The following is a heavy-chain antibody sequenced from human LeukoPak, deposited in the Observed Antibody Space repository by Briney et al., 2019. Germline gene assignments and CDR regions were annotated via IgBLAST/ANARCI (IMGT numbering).Heavy chain of an antibody. J-gene: IGHJ4*02. CDR2: ISGSGGST. D-gene: IGHD3-3*01. CDR1: GFTFSSYA. Sequence: PGGSLRLSCAASGFTFSSYAMSRVRQAPGKGLEWVSAISGSGGSTYYADSVKGRFTISRDNSKNTLYLQMNSLRAEDTAVYYCAKAWTIFGVVNGDYWGQGTLVTVSS. CDR3: AKAWTIFGVVNGDY. V-gene: IGHV3-23*01.